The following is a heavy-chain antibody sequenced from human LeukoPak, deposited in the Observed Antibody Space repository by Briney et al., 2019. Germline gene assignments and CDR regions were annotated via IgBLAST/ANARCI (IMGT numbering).Heavy chain of an antibody. Sequence: ASVKVSCKASGYTFTGYYMHWVRQAPGQGLEWMGIINPSGGSTSYAQKFQGRVTMTRDMSTSTVYMELSSLRSEDTAVYYCARDVRVVRGVTPKERTPNWFDPWGQGTLVTVSS. V-gene: IGHV1-46*01. CDR3: ARDVRVVRGVTPKERTPNWFDP. CDR1: GYTFTGYY. D-gene: IGHD3-10*01. J-gene: IGHJ5*02. CDR2: INPSGGST.